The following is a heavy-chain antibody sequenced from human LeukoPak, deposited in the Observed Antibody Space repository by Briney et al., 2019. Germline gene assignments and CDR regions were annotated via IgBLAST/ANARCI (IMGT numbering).Heavy chain of an antibody. CDR1: GGSISSSSYY. J-gene: IGHJ6*02. V-gene: IGHV4-39*01. CDR3: ARHVPTGYYYYGMDV. CDR2: IYYSGST. D-gene: IGHD1-14*01. Sequence: SETLFLTCTVSGGSISSSSYYGGSVRQPPGKGLGLVGRIYYSGSTYYNPPLKSRVTISVDTSKNQFSLKLSSVTAADTAVYYCARHVPTGYYYYGMDVWGQGTTVTVSS.